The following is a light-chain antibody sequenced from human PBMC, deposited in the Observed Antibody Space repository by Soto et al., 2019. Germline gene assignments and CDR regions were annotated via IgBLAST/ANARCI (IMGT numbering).Light chain of an antibody. CDR2: AAS. Sequence: DIQMTQSPSSLSASVGDRVTITCRASQGISTYLVWYQQKPGTVPKLLIFAASTLQSGVPSRLNGSGSGTDFTLTISSLQPEDVATYYCQNYNGAPWTFGQGTKVEIK. CDR3: QNYNGAPWT. CDR1: QGISTY. J-gene: IGKJ1*01. V-gene: IGKV1-27*01.